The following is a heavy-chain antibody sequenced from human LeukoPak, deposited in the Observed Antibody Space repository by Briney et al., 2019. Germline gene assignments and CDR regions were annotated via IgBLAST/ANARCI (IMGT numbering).Heavy chain of an antibody. CDR3: ARVRPHYDILTGYYLPYYYYMDV. D-gene: IGHD3-9*01. J-gene: IGHJ6*03. Sequence: SETLSLTCTVSGGSISSYYWGWIRQPAGKGLEWIGRIYTSGSTNYNPSLKSRVTMSVDTSKNQFSLKLSSVTAAGTAVYYCARVRPHYDILTGYYLPYYYYMDVWGKGTTVTVSS. CDR1: GGSISSYY. CDR2: IYTSGST. V-gene: IGHV4-4*07.